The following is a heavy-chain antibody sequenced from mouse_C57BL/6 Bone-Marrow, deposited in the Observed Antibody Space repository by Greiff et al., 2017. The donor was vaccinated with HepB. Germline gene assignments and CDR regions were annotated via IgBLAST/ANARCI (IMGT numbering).Heavy chain of an antibody. CDR3: TTLQLTPEFAY. D-gene: IGHD3-2*02. CDR1: GFNIKDDY. CDR2: IDPENGDT. V-gene: IGHV14-4*01. J-gene: IGHJ3*01. Sequence: EVQLQQSGAELVRPGASVKLSCTASGFNIKDDYMHWVKQRPEQGLEWIGWIDPENGDTEYASKFQGKATITADTASNTAYLPLSSLTSEDTAVYYCTTLQLTPEFAYWGQGTLVTVSA.